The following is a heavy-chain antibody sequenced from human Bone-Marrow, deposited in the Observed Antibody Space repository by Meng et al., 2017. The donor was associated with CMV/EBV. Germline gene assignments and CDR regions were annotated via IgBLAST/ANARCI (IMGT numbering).Heavy chain of an antibody. D-gene: IGHD3-22*01. CDR1: GFTFSSYW. CDR3: ARGESGYPLYYYYGMDV. CDR2: INSDGSST. J-gene: IGHJ6*02. V-gene: IGHV3-74*01. Sequence: GGSLRLSCAASGFTFSSYWMHWVRQAPGKGLVWVSRINSDGSSTSYADSVKGRFTIARDNSKHTLYLQMNSLRAEDTAVYYCARGESGYPLYYYYGMDVWGQGTTVTVSS.